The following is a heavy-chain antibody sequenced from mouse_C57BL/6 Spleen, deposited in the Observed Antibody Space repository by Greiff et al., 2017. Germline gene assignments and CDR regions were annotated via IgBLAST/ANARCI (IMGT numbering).Heavy chain of an antibody. CDR3: ARLNDYEGDAMDY. D-gene: IGHD2-4*01. V-gene: IGHV1-52*01. CDR1: GYTFTSYW. J-gene: IGHJ4*01. CDR2: IDPSDSET. Sequence: QVQLQQPGAELVRPGSSVKLSCKASGYTFTSYWMHWVKQRPIQGLEWIGNIDPSDSETHYNQKFKDKATLTVDKSSSTAYMQLSSLTSEDSAVYYCARLNDYEGDAMDYWGQGTSVTVSS.